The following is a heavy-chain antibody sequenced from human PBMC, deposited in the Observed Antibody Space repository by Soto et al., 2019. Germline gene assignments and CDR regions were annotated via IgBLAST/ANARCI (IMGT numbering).Heavy chain of an antibody. J-gene: IGHJ4*02. CDR1: GFTFSRYG. D-gene: IGHD3-22*01. V-gene: IGHV3-33*01. CDR3: ARDDDYEANAFDY. Sequence: GGSLRLSCAASGFTFSRYGRHWVRQAPGKGLEWVALIWNDGIRKVYVDSVKGRFTISRDNSKNTLDLQMNSLRAEDTAVYYCARDDDYEANAFDYWGPGTLVTVYS. CDR2: IWNDGIRK.